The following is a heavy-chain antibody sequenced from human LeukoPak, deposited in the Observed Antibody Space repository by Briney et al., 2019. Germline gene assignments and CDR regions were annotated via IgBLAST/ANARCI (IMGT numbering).Heavy chain of an antibody. CDR2: IIPIFGTA. CDR3: ARYSSGWYHADY. V-gene: IGHV1-69*13. CDR1: GGTFSSYA. D-gene: IGHD6-19*01. Sequence: GASVKVSCKASGGTFSSYAISWVRQAPGQGLEWMGGIIPIFGTANYAQKFQGRVTITADESTSTAYMELSSLRSEDTAVYYCARYSSGWYHADYWGQGTLVTVSS. J-gene: IGHJ4*02.